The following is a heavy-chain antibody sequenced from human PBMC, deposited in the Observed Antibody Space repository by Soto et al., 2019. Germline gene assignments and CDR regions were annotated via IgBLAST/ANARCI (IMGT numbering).Heavy chain of an antibody. CDR2: ISSSSSTI. V-gene: IGHV3-48*02. CDR1: GFTFSSYS. D-gene: IGHD4-17*01. CDR3: ARDHYGDYYYYYGKDV. Sequence: EVQLVESGGGLVQPGGSLRLSCAASGFTFSSYSMNWVRQAPGKGLEWVSYISSSSSTIYYADSVKGRFTISRDNAKNSLYLQMNSLRDEVTAVYYCARDHYGDYYYYYGKDVWGQGTTVTVSS. J-gene: IGHJ6*02.